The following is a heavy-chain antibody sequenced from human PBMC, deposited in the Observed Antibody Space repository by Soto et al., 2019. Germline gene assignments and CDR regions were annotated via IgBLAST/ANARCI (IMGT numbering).Heavy chain of an antibody. V-gene: IGHV4-31*03. CDR2: ISYSGST. J-gene: IGHJ4*02. Sequence: QVQLQESGPGLVKPSQTLSLTCTVSGGSISSGGYYWSWIRQHPGKGLEWLGYISYSGSTYYNPSLNSRVTLSVDTSKKQFSLKPSYVAAADTAVYCCARVWRPAAIDYWGQGTLVTVSS. D-gene: IGHD2-2*01. CDR3: ARVWRPAAIDY. CDR1: GGSISSGGYY.